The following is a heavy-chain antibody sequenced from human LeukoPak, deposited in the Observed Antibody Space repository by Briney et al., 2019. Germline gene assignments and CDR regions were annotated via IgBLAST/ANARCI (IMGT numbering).Heavy chain of an antibody. CDR1: GGSISISSYF. J-gene: IGHJ4*02. D-gene: IGHD1-7*01. Sequence: PSETLSLTCTVSGGSISISSYFWGWIRQPPGKGLEWIGSIYYNGGTYYNPPLKSRITISVDTSENHFSLKLSSGTAADTAVYYCARQGVNYYFDYWGQGTLVTVSS. CDR3: ARQGVNYYFDY. V-gene: IGHV4-39*01. CDR2: IYYNGGT.